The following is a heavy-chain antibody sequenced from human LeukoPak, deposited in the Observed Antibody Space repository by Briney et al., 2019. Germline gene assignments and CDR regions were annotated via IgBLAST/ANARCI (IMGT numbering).Heavy chain of an antibody. CDR2: MNPNSGNT. D-gene: IGHD4-17*01. CDR1: GYTFTSYD. V-gene: IGHV1-8*01. J-gene: IGHJ3*02. CDR3: ARKKIRSDAFDI. Sequence: GASVKVSCKASGYTFTSYDINWVRQATGQGLEWMGWMNPNSGNTGYAQKFQGRVTMTRNTSISTAYMELSSLRSEDTAVYYCARKKIRSDAFDIWGQGTMVTVSS.